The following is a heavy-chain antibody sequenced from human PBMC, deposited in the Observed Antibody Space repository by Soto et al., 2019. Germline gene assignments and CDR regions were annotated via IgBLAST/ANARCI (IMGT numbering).Heavy chain of an antibody. CDR1: GGSVNSGGYY. D-gene: IGHD4-17*01. V-gene: IGHV4-31*03. J-gene: IGHJ4*02. CDR2: IDYSGNT. CDR3: AREGEEGYGGVFDY. Sequence: QVQLQESGPGLVKPSQILSLTCTVSGGSVNSGGYYWSWIRQYLGKGLQWIGYIDYSGNTYYNPSLKSRVTISIDTSKNQFSLKLASLTDADTAVYYCAREGEEGYGGVFDYWGQGTLVTVSS.